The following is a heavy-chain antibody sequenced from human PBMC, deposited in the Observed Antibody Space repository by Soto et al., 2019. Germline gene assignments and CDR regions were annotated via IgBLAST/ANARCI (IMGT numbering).Heavy chain of an antibody. J-gene: IGHJ4*02. D-gene: IGHD3-3*01. CDR1: GYTFTSYA. Sequence: ASVKVSCKASGYTFTSYAMHWVRQAPGQRLEWMGWINAGNGNTKYSQKFQGRVTITRDTSASTAYMELSSLRSEDTAVYYCATITIFGVVPNYFDYWGQGTLVTVSS. V-gene: IGHV1-3*01. CDR3: ATITIFGVVPNYFDY. CDR2: INAGNGNT.